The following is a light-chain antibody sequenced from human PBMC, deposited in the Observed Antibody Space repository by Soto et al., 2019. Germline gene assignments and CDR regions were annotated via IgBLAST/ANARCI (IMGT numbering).Light chain of an antibody. CDR3: QQYGSSPPT. Sequence: EIVLTQSPGTLSLSPGERGTLSCMASQTVNSNYLAWYQRKPGQAPRLLIYGASNRATDIPHRFSGSGSGIVFTLTITRLEPEDFAVYYCQQYGSSPPTCGQGTKVEIK. CDR1: QTVNSNY. CDR2: GAS. V-gene: IGKV3-20*01. J-gene: IGKJ1*01.